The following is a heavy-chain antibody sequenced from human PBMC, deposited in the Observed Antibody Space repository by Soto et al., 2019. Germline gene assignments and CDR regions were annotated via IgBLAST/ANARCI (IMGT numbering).Heavy chain of an antibody. Sequence: HPGGSLRLSCAASGFTFSGYAMHWVRQPPGKGLEWVAVTSWDGNNKYYADSVKGRFTISRDNSKNTLYLQMNSLRAEDMALYYCAKVIVAAATANYYHGMDVWGQGTTVTVSS. D-gene: IGHD2-2*01. V-gene: IGHV3-30*04. CDR3: AKVIVAAATANYYHGMDV. CDR2: TSWDGNNK. J-gene: IGHJ6*02. CDR1: GFTFSGYA.